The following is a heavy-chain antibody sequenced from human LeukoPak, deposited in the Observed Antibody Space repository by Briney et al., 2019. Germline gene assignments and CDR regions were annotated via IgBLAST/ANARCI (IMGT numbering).Heavy chain of an antibody. CDR3: ARDEEGSSSTGAFDI. V-gene: IGHV1-46*01. D-gene: IGHD6-13*01. Sequence: GASVKVSCKASGYIFTSYYMHWVRQAPGQGLEWMGIINPSGGGTSYAQKFQGRVTMTRDTSTSTVYMELSSLRSEDTAVYYCARDEEGSSSTGAFDIWGQGTMVTVSS. CDR1: GYIFTSYY. CDR2: INPSGGGT. J-gene: IGHJ3*02.